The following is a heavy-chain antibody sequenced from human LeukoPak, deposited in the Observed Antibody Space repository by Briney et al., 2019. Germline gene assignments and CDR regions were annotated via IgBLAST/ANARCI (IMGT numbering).Heavy chain of an antibody. CDR3: ADYGDSRDAFDI. D-gene: IGHD4-17*01. J-gene: IGHJ3*02. CDR2: ISGRGDDT. V-gene: IGHV3-23*01. Sequence: PGGSLRLSCAASRFTFSTYVMTWVRQAPGKGLEWLSSISGRGDDTDYADSVKGRFTISRDNSKNTLYLQMNSLRAEDTAVYYCADYGDSRDAFDIWGQGTMVTVSS. CDR1: RFTFSTYV.